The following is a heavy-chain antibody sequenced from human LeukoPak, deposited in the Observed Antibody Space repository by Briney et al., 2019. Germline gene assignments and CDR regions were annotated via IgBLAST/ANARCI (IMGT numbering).Heavy chain of an antibody. CDR1: GFTSSDYY. J-gene: IGHJ4*02. D-gene: IGHD6-6*01. V-gene: IGHV3-11*01. Sequence: GGSLRLSCAASGFTSSDYYMSWIRQAPGKGLEWVSYISSSGSTIYYADSVKGRFTISRDNAKHSLYLQMNSLRAEDTAVYYCARSGRSAARPVDYWGQGTLVTVSS. CDR3: ARSGRSAARPVDY. CDR2: ISSSGSTI.